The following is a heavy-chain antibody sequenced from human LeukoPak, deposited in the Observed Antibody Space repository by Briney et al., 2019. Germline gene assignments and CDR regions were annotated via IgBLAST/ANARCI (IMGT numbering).Heavy chain of an antibody. V-gene: IGHV4-61*02. Sequence: PSETLSLTCTVSGGSISSGSYYWSWIRQPAGKGLEWIGRIYTSGSTNYNPSLKSRVTISVDTSKNQFSLKLSSVTAADTAVYYCARDTTSYGMDVWGQGTTVTVSS. D-gene: IGHD2/OR15-2a*01. CDR3: ARDTTSYGMDV. J-gene: IGHJ6*02. CDR2: IYTSGST. CDR1: GGSISSGSYY.